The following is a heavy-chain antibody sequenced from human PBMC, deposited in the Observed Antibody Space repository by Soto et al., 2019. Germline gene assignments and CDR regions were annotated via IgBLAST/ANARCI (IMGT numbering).Heavy chain of an antibody. V-gene: IGHV3-33*01. CDR1: GFTFSSYG. CDR3: ARPVRGYSYGYYYYGMDV. CDR2: IWYDGSNK. J-gene: IGHJ6*02. Sequence: LRLSCAASGFTFSSYGMHWVRQAPGKGLEWVAVIWYDGSNKYYADSVKGRFTISRDNSKNTLYLQMNSLRAEDTAVYYCARPVRGYSYGYYYYGMDVWGQGTTVTVSS. D-gene: IGHD5-18*01.